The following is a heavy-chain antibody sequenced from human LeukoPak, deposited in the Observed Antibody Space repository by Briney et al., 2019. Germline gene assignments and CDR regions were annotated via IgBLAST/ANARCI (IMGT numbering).Heavy chain of an antibody. D-gene: IGHD5-24*01. V-gene: IGHV3-48*02. CDR1: GFTFRSYS. CDR2: ISSSGSTI. Sequence: GGSLRLSCVASGFTFRSYSMNWVRQAPGKGLEWVSYISSSGSTIYYADAVKGRFTISRDNAKNSLYLQMSSLRDEDTAVYYCATVAMEDGSFDLWGRGTLVTVSS. J-gene: IGHJ2*01. CDR3: ATVAMEDGSFDL.